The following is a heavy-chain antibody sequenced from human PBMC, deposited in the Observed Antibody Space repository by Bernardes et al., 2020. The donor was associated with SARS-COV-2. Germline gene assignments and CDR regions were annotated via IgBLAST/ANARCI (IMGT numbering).Heavy chain of an antibody. CDR3: AKNYRITVVRGVYDAFDV. D-gene: IGHD3-10*01. Sequence: GGSLRPSCAASGFTFSNYGMHWVRQAPGKGLEWVATISYDGSNDFSADSVKGRFSISRDNSENTLYLQMNSLRAEDTAVYHCAKNYRITVVRGVYDAFDVWGQGTVVSVSS. CDR2: ISYDGSND. CDR1: GFTFSNYG. J-gene: IGHJ3*01. V-gene: IGHV3-30*18.